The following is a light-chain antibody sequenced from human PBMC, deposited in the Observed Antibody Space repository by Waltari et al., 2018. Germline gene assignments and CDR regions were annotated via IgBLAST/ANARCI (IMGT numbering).Light chain of an antibody. J-gene: IGLJ2*01. CDR3: CSYAGSYTFGV. Sequence: QSALTQPRSVSGSPGQSVTISCPGTSSDVGGYNYVSWYQQLPDKAPNLIIYEINKRPSGVPDRFSGSKSGNTASLTISGLQAEDEADYYCCSYAGSYTFGVFGGGTKVTVL. V-gene: IGLV2-11*01. CDR2: EIN. CDR1: SSDVGGYNY.